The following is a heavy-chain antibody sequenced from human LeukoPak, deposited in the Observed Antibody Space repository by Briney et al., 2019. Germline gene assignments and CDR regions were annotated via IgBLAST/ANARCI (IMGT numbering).Heavy chain of an antibody. Sequence: PGGSLRLSCAASGFNFDDYTMHWVRQAPGKGLEWVSLISWDGARTYYADSVKGRFTISRDNSRNSLYLQMNSLRTEDTALYYCAKDIYTRQQLVWGTDVWGQGTTVTVSS. D-gene: IGHD6-13*01. CDR1: GFNFDDYT. V-gene: IGHV3-43*01. CDR2: ISWDGART. J-gene: IGHJ6*02. CDR3: AKDIYTRQQLVWGTDV.